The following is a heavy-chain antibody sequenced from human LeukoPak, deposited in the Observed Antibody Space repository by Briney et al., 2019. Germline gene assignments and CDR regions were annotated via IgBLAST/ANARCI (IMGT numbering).Heavy chain of an antibody. J-gene: IGHJ4*02. CDR1: GFIFSNYA. D-gene: IGHD2/OR15-2a*01. V-gene: IGHV3-30*04. CDR3: AREDFVIQGFDY. CDR2: ISYDGGNK. Sequence: GGSLRLSCAASGFIFSNYAMHWVRQAPGKGLEWVAVISYDGGNKIYADSVKGRFTISRDNSKYKLYLQMNSLRAEDTAVYYCAREDFVIQGFDYWGQGTLVTVSS.